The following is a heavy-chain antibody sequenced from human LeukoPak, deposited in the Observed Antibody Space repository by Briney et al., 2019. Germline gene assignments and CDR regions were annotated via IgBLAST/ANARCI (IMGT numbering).Heavy chain of an antibody. V-gene: IGHV4-34*01. CDR3: ARCNGNYYDSSGYRCYFDY. Sequence: PSETLSLTCAVYGGSFSGYYWIWIRQPPGKGLEWIGEINHSGSTNYNPSLKSRVTISVDTFKNQFSLKLSSVTAADTDVYYCARCNGNYYDSSGYRCYFDYWGQGTLVTVSS. CDR2: INHSGST. D-gene: IGHD3-22*01. J-gene: IGHJ4*02. CDR1: GGSFSGYY.